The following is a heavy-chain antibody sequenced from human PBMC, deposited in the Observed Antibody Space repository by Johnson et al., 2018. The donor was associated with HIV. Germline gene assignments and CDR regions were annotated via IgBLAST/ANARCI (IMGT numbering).Heavy chain of an antibody. V-gene: IGHV3-30*03. J-gene: IGHJ3*02. CDR2: ISYDGRSQ. D-gene: IGHD2-2*01. Sequence: VQLVESGGGVVQPGRSLRLSCAASGFTFSDYYMSWIRQAPGKGLEWVAVISYDGRSQYYGDSVKGRFTISRDNSKNTLYLQMSSLIAEDTALYYCPRVVVRRRQLSGDAFDMWCQGTMVIVSS. CDR3: PRVVVRRRQLSGDAFDM. CDR1: GFTFSDYY.